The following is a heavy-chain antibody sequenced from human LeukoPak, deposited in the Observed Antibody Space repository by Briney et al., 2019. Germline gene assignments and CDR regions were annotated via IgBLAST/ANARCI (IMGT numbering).Heavy chain of an antibody. CDR2: IYHSGST. V-gene: IGHV4-30-2*01. J-gene: IGHJ4*02. CDR1: GGSISSGGYS. D-gene: IGHD3-9*01. CDR3: ARGRVTILLAGELDY. Sequence: SQTLSLTCAVSGGSISSGGYSWSWIRQPPGKGLEWIGYIYHSGSTYYNPSLKSRVTISVDRSKNQFSLKLSSVTAADTAVYYCARGRVTILLAGELDYWGQGTLVTVSS.